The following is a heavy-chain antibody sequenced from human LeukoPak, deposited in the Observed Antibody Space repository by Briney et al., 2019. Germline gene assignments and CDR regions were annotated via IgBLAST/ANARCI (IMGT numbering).Heavy chain of an antibody. CDR2: ISYDGSNK. Sequence: PGGSLRLSCAASGFTFGSYGMHWVRQAPGKGLEWVAVISYDGSNKYYADSVKGRFTISRDNSKNTLYLQMNSLRAEDTAVYYCANMGGYCSSTSCLSLDYWGQGTLVTVSS. J-gene: IGHJ4*02. CDR1: GFTFGSYG. V-gene: IGHV3-30*18. CDR3: ANMGGYCSSTSCLSLDY. D-gene: IGHD2-2*01.